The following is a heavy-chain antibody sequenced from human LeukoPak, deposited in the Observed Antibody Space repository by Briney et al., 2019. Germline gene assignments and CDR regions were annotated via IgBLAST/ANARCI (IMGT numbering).Heavy chain of an antibody. CDR3: ARVGYYYDSRALDY. J-gene: IGHJ4*02. V-gene: IGHV4-59*01. CDR1: GGSISSYY. CDR2: IYYSGST. D-gene: IGHD3-22*01. Sequence: SETLSPPCTVSGGSISSYYWSWIRQPPGKGLEWIGYIYYSGSTNYNPSLKSRVTISVDTSKNQFSLKLSSVTAADTAVYYCARVGYYYDSRALDYWGQGTLVTVSS.